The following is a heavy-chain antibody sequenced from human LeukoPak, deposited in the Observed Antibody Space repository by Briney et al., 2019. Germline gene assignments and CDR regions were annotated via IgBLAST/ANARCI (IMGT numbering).Heavy chain of an antibody. J-gene: IGHJ4*02. CDR2: IWYDGSNK. CDR3: AREESIAVAGPYFDY. D-gene: IGHD6-19*01. CDR1: GFTFSSYG. Sequence: GRSLRLSCAASGFTFSSYGMHWVRQAPGKGLEWVAVIWYDGSNKYYADSVKGRFTISRDNSKNTLYLQMNSLRAEDTVVYYCAREESIAVAGPYFDYWGQGTLVTVSS. V-gene: IGHV3-33*08.